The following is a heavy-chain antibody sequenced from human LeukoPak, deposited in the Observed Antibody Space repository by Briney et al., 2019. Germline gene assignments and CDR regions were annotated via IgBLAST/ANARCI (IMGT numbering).Heavy chain of an antibody. V-gene: IGHV3-30*19. CDR3: ARTPKWELLLNYFDY. CDR2: ISHDGTNK. J-gene: IGHJ4*02. Sequence: GGSLRLSCAASRFTFSAFAMHWVRQAPGKGLEWVAFISHDGTNKYHADSVKGRFSISRDNSKYTLFLQMNSLRAEDTAVYYCARTPKWELLLNYFDYWGQGTLVTVSS. D-gene: IGHD1-26*01. CDR1: RFTFSAFA.